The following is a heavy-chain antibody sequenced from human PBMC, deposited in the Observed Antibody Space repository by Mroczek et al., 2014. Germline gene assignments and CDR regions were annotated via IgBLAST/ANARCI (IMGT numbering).Heavy chain of an antibody. V-gene: IGHV4-34*01. CDR3: ARGPPLGGMDV. J-gene: IGHJ6*02. CDR2: INHSGST. Sequence: QVQATAWGAGXFEAFGDPVPHLRCLWWVLQWLLLELDPPAPRKGLEWIGEINHSGSTNYNPSLKSRVTISVDTSKNQFSLKLSSVTAADTAVYYCARGPPLGGMDVWGQGTTVTVSS. CDR1: WVLQWLL.